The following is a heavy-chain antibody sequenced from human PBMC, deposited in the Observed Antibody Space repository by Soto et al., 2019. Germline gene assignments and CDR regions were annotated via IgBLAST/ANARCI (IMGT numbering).Heavy chain of an antibody. Sequence: QVQLVESGGGVVQPGRSLRLSCAGSGVTFSSYGMHWVRQAPGKGLEWVSVISYDVSNKYYAASVKGLFTISRDNSKNTQCLQMNSLGDEDTAVYYCPQDSCNYEGHFEYWGQGTLVTVAS. CDR1: GVTFSSYG. J-gene: IGHJ4*02. V-gene: IGHV3-30*18. CDR2: ISYDVSNK. CDR3: PQDSCNYEGHFEY. D-gene: IGHD1-7*01.